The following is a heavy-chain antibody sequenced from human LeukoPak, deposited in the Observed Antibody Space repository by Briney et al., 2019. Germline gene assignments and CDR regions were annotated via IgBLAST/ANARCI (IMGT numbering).Heavy chain of an antibody. Sequence: SETLSLTCAVYGGSFSGYYWSWIRQPPGKGLEWIGEINHSGSTNYNPSLKSRVTISVDTSKNQFSLKLSSVTAADTAVYYCASLIGRLDYWGQGTLVTVSS. CDR3: ASLIGRLDY. CDR1: GGSFSGYY. J-gene: IGHJ4*02. CDR2: INHSGST. V-gene: IGHV4-34*01.